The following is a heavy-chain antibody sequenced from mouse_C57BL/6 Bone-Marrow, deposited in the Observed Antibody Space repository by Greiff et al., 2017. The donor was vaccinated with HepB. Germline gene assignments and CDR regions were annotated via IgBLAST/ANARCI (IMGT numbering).Heavy chain of an antibody. V-gene: IGHV2-2*01. CDR2: IWSGGST. J-gene: IGHJ1*03. CDR1: GFSLTSYG. CDR3: ARRFYGTYSGYFDV. D-gene: IGHD2-1*01. Sequence: VKLQESGPGLVQPSQSLSITCTVSGFSLTSYGVHWVRQSPGKGLEWLGVIWSGGSTDYNAAFISRLSISTDNSKSQVFFKMNSLQADDTAIYYCARRFYGTYSGYFDVWGTGTTVTVSS.